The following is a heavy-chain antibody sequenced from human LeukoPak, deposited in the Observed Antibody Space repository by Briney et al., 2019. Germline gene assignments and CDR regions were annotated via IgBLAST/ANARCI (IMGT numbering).Heavy chain of an antibody. CDR2: IYSGGNT. V-gene: IGHV3-53*01. J-gene: IGHJ3*02. CDR3: ARDRGSGWYGGYAFDI. CDR1: GFSVSSSY. D-gene: IGHD6-19*01. Sequence: GGSLRLSCAASGFSVSSSYMSWVRQAPGKGLEWVSVIYSGGNTYYADSVKGRFTISRDYSKNTLYLQVNSLRAEDTAVYYCARDRGSGWYGGYAFDIWGRGTMVTVSS.